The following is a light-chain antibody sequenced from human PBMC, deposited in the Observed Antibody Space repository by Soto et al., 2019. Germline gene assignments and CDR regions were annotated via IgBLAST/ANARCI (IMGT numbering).Light chain of an antibody. CDR1: QAISTW. J-gene: IGKJ1*01. CDR3: QQANSFPRT. V-gene: IGKV1D-12*01. Sequence: DIQMTQSPSSVSASVGDRVTITCRASQAISTWLAWYQQNPGKAPKLLIYAASNLQTGVPSRFSGSGSGTDFTLTISSLQPEDVATYYCQQANSFPRTFGQGTKVEI. CDR2: AAS.